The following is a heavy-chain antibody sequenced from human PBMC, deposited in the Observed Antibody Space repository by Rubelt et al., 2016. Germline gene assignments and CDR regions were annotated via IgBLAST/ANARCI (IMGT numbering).Heavy chain of an antibody. Sequence: QLQLQESGPGLVKPSETLSLTCTVSGGSISSSSYYWGWIRQPPGKGLEWIGYIYYSGSTNYNPSLKSGVLISVATSKNQCSLKLSSVTAADTAVYYCARTQTGTTQDLFDYWGQGTLVTVSS. V-gene: IGHV4-61*05. D-gene: IGHD1-7*01. CDR2: IYYSGST. J-gene: IGHJ4*02. CDR3: ARTQTGTTQDLFDY. CDR1: GGSISSSSYY.